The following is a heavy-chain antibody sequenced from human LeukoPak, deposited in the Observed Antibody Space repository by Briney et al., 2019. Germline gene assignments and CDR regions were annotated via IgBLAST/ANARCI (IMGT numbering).Heavy chain of an antibody. J-gene: IGHJ4*02. CDR2: IYYIGST. V-gene: IGHV4-31*03. CDR3: ARVTVGITYFDY. Sequence: SETLSLTCTVSGGSISSGGYYWSWIRQHPGKGLEWIGYIYYIGSTYYNPSLKSRVTISVDTSKKQFSLKLSSVTAADTAVYYCARVTVGITYFDYWGQGTLVTVSS. D-gene: IGHD3-22*01. CDR1: GGSISSGGYY.